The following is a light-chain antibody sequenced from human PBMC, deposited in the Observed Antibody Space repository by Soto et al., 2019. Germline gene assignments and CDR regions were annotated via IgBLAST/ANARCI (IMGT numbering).Light chain of an antibody. CDR3: SSYTSSSTLLDV. V-gene: IGLV2-14*01. J-gene: IGLJ1*01. CDR2: DVS. CDR1: SSDVGGYNY. Sequence: QSVLTQPASVAGSPGQSITISCTGTSSDVGGYNYVSWYQQHPGKAPKLMIYDVSNRPSGVSNRLSGSKSGNTAYLTISGLQPEDEADYYCSSYTSSSTLLDVFGTRTQVTVL.